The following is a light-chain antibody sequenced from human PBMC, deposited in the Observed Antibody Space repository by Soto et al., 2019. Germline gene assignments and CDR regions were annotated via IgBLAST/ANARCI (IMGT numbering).Light chain of an antibody. V-gene: IGLV2-14*01. J-gene: IGLJ1*01. CDR3: TSYTTSSTYL. CDR1: SHDIGAYDY. Sequence: QSVLTQPASVSGSPGQSITISCTGTSHDIGAYDYVSWYQQHPGKVPKLLIFEVNYRPSGVSDRFSGSKSGNTASLTISGLQSEDEADYYCTSYTTSSTYLFGTGTKLTVL. CDR2: EVN.